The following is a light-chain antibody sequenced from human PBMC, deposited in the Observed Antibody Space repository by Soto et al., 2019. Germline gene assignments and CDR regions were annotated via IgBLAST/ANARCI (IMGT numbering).Light chain of an antibody. Sequence: QSVLTQPPSVSAAPGQKVIISCSGSSSNIGNNFVAWYQQLPGTAPKLLIYDNNPRPSGIPDRFSGSKSGTSATLGITGLQTGDEADYYCGTWDSSLRGVFGGGTKLTVL. CDR2: DNN. J-gene: IGLJ2*01. CDR1: SSNIGNNF. V-gene: IGLV1-51*01. CDR3: GTWDSSLRGV.